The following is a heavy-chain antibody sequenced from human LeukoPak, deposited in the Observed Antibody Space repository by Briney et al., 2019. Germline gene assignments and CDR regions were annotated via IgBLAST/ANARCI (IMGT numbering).Heavy chain of an antibody. CDR3: AKVFDLAVAWATSYNNWFDP. V-gene: IGHV3-23*01. CDR2: ISGSGGST. J-gene: IGHJ5*02. Sequence: PGGSLRLSCAASGFTFSSYAMSWVRQAPGKGLEWVSAISGSGGSTYYADSVKGRFTISRDNSKNTLYLQMNSLRAEDTAVYYCAKVFDLAVAWATSYNNWFDPWGQGTLVTVSS. D-gene: IGHD2-2*01. CDR1: GFTFSSYA.